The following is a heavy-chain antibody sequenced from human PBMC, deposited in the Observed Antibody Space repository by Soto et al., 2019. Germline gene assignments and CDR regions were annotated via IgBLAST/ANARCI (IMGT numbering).Heavy chain of an antibody. D-gene: IGHD2-21*02. J-gene: IGHJ4*02. CDR3: ARDILGYCGGDCYSPLFDY. Sequence: SQTLSLTCAISGDSVSSNSAAWSWIRQSPSRGLEWLGRTYYRSKWYNDYAVSVKSRITINPDTSKNQFSLQLNSVTPEDTAVYYCARDILGYCGGDCYSPLFDYWGQGTLVTVSS. CDR1: GDSVSSNSAA. V-gene: IGHV6-1*01. CDR2: TYYRSKWYN.